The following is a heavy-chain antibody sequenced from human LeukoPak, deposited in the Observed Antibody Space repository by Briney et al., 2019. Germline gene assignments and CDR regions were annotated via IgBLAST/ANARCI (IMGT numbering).Heavy chain of an antibody. J-gene: IGHJ4*02. CDR2: IYYSGNT. CDR1: GGSISSYY. V-gene: IGHV4-59*01. Sequence: SETLSHTCTVSGGSISSYYWSWIRQPPGKGLEWIGYIYYSGNTNYNPSLKSRVTISVDTSKSQFSLKLSSVTAADTAVYYCARAGSSAYVLDYWGQGTLVTVSS. D-gene: IGHD3-22*01. CDR3: ARAGSSAYVLDY.